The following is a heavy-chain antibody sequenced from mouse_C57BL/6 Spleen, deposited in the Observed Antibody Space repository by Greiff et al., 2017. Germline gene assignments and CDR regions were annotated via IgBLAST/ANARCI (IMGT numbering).Heavy chain of an antibody. CDR2: ISDGGSYT. V-gene: IGHV5-4*01. Sequence: EVKLMESGGGLVKPGGSLKLSCAASGFTFSSYAMSWVRQTPEKRLEWVATISDGGSYTYYPDNVKGRFTISRDNAKNNLYLQMSHLKSEDTAMYYCARDQGAYYSNYFDVWGTGTTVTVSS. CDR1: GFTFSSYA. J-gene: IGHJ1*03. CDR3: ARDQGAYYSNYFDV. D-gene: IGHD2-5*01.